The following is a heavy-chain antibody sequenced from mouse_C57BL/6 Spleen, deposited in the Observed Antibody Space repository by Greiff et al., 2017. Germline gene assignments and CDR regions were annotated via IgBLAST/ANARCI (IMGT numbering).Heavy chain of an antibody. Sequence: QVQLQQPGAELVMPGASVKLSCKASGYTFTSYWMHWVKQRPGKGLEWIGEIETSDSYTNYNQKFKGKSTLTVDKSSSTAYMQLSSLTSEDSAVYYCARFSPWYFDVWGTGTTVTVSS. CDR2: IETSDSYT. V-gene: IGHV1-69*01. CDR3: ARFSPWYFDV. J-gene: IGHJ1*03. CDR1: GYTFTSYW.